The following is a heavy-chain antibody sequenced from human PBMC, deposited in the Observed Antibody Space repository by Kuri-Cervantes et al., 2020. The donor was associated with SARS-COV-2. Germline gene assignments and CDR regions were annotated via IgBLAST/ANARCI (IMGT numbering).Heavy chain of an antibody. J-gene: IGHJ5*02. CDR2: IIPIFGTA. D-gene: IGHD3-22*01. V-gene: IGHV1-69*06. CDR1: GGTFSSYA. Sequence: SVKVSCKASGGTFSSYAISWVRQAPGQGLEWMGGIIPIFGTANYAQKFQGRVTMTEDTSTDTAYMELSSLRSEDTAVYYCATSSALFYDSSGYYRRVSWFDPWGQGTLVTVSS. CDR3: ATSSALFYDSSGYYRRVSWFDP.